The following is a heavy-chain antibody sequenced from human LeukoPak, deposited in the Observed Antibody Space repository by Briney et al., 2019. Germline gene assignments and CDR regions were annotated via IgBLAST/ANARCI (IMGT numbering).Heavy chain of an antibody. CDR2: IYYSGST. V-gene: IGHV4-59*12. Sequence: SETLSLTCTVSGGSISSYYWSWIRQPPGKGLEWIGYIYYSGSTYYNPSLKSRVTISVDTSKNQFSLKLGSVTAADTAVYYCARGRVYGSGSYLNWFDPWGQGTLVTVSS. D-gene: IGHD3-10*01. J-gene: IGHJ5*02. CDR1: GGSISSYY. CDR3: ARGRVYGSGSYLNWFDP.